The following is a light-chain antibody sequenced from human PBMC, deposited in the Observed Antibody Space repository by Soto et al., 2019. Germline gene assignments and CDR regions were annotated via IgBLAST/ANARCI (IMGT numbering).Light chain of an antibody. V-gene: IGKV3-15*01. CDR3: QQYNNWPYT. J-gene: IGKJ2*01. CDR2: GAS. Sequence: EIVLTQSPGTLSLSPGERATLSCRASQSVGSYLAWYQQKPGQAPRLLIYGASTRATGIPARFSGSGSGTEFTLTISSLQSEDFAVYYCQQYNNWPYTFGQGTKVDIK. CDR1: QSVGSY.